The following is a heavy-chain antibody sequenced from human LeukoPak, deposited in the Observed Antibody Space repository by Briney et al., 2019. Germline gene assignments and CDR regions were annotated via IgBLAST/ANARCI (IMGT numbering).Heavy chain of an antibody. CDR1: EFTFSNYG. CDR3: ARAVGATASDY. V-gene: IGHV3-23*01. Sequence: GGSLRLSCAASEFTFSNYGMSWVRQAPGKGLEWVSAISGSGGSTYYADSVKGRFTISRDNSKNTLYLQMNSLRAEDTAVYYCARAVGATASDYWGQGTLVTVSS. J-gene: IGHJ4*02. D-gene: IGHD1-26*01. CDR2: ISGSGGST.